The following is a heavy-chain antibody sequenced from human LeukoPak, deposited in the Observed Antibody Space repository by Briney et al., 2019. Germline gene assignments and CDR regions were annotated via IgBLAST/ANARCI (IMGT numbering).Heavy chain of an antibody. CDR3: ARAQYYSDSTGYYYLHY. D-gene: IGHD3-22*01. J-gene: IGHJ4*02. CDR1: GFTFSSYG. V-gene: IGHV3-21*01. Sequence: GGSLRLSCAASGFTFSSYGMNWVRQAPGKGLEWVSSISSTSSYMYYADSMKGRFTISRDNAKNSLYLQTNSLRAEDTAVYYCARAQYYSDSTGYYYLHYWGQGTLVTVSS. CDR2: ISSTSSYM.